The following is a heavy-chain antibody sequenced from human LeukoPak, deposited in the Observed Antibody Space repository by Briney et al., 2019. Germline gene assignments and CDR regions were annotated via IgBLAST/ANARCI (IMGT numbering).Heavy chain of an antibody. J-gene: IGHJ4*02. CDR1: GFTFSSYA. V-gene: IGHV3-64*01. CDR2: ISSNGGST. CDR3: ARGDRALCGGDCYGFDY. D-gene: IGHD2-21*01. Sequence: GGSLRLSCAASGFTFSSYAMHWVRQAPGKGLEYVSAISSNGGSTYYANSVKGRFTISRDNSKNTLYLQMGSLGAEDMAVYYCARGDRALCGGDCYGFDYWGQGTLVTVSS.